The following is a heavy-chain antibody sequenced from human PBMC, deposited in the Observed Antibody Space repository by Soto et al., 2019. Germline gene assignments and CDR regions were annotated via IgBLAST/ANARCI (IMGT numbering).Heavy chain of an antibody. J-gene: IGHJ4*02. CDR1: GYTFTSYG. Sequence: ASVKVSCKASGYTFTSYGFIWVRQAPGQRLEWMGWISADNGNTKYSQKFQGRVTITRDTSASTAYMELSSLRSEDTAVYYCARAVAVAADFDYWGQGTLVTVSS. CDR3: ARAVAVAADFDY. V-gene: IGHV1-18*01. D-gene: IGHD6-19*01. CDR2: ISADNGNT.